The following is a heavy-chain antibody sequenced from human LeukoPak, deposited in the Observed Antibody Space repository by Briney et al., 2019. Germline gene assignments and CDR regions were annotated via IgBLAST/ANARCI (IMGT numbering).Heavy chain of an antibody. CDR2: IYHSGST. CDR1: GGSISNGGYY. CDR3: ARVARGLSYYYYYYYMDV. Sequence: SETLSLTCTVSGGSISNGGYYWSWIRQPPGKGLEWIGYIYHSGSTYYNPSLKSRVTISVDRSKNQFSLKLSSVTAADTAVYYCARVARGLSYYYYYYYMDVWGKGTTVTVSS. V-gene: IGHV4-30-2*01. J-gene: IGHJ6*03. D-gene: IGHD3-16*02.